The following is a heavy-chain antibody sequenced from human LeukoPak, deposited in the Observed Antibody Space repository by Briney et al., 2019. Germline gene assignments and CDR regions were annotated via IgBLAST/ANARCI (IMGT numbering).Heavy chain of an antibody. CDR1: GYSFTYYW. D-gene: IGHD6-19*01. CDR2: IYPGDSDT. J-gene: IGHJ5*02. CDR3: ARLLAVAGTNNWFDP. Sequence: GESLKISCKGSGYSFTYYWIGWVRQMPGKGLEWMGIIYPGDSDTRYSPSFQGQVTISADKSISTAYLQWSSLKASDTAMYYCARLLAVAGTNNWFDPWGQGTLVTVSS. V-gene: IGHV5-51*01.